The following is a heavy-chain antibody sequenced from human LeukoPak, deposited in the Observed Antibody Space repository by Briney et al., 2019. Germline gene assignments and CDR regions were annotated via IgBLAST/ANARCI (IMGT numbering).Heavy chain of an antibody. CDR3: ARGPPRFLEWLLYF. Sequence: GASVKVSCKASGGTFSSYAISWVRQAPGQGLEWMGGIIPIFGTANYAQKFQGRVTITTDESTSTAYMELSSLRSEDTAVYYCARGPPRFLEWLLYFWGQGTLVTVSS. V-gene: IGHV1-69*05. CDR2: IIPIFGTA. J-gene: IGHJ4*02. CDR1: GGTFSSYA. D-gene: IGHD3-3*01.